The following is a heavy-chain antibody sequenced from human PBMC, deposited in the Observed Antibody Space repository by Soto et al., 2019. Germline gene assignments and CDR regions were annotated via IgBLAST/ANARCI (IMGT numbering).Heavy chain of an antibody. CDR1: GGSISSYY. Sequence: SETLSLTCTVSGGSISSYYWIWIRQPPGKGLEWIGYIYYSGSTNYNPSLKSRVTISVDTSKNQFSLKLSSVTAADTAVYYCARVTNDAFDIWGQGTMVTVSS. J-gene: IGHJ3*02. CDR2: IYYSGST. CDR3: ARVTNDAFDI. D-gene: IGHD4-4*01. V-gene: IGHV4-59*01.